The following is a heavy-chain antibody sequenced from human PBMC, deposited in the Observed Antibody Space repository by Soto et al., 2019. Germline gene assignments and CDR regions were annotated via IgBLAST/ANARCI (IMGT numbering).Heavy chain of an antibody. CDR2: TYYRSKWYN. V-gene: IGHV6-1*01. J-gene: IGHJ6*02. D-gene: IGHD1-20*01. Sequence: PSQTLSLTCAISGDSVSSNSAAWNWIRQSPSRGLEWLGRTYYRSKWYNDYAVSVKSRITINPDTSKNQFSLQLNSVTPEDTAVYYCARGGRLMTGTTYVMDVWGQGTTVTVSS. CDR3: ARGGRLMTGTTYVMDV. CDR1: GDSVSSNSAA.